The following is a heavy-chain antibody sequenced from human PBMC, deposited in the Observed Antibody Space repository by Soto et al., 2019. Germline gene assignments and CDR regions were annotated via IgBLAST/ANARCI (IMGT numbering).Heavy chain of an antibody. CDR2: IYWDNDR. D-gene: IGHD2-15*01. V-gene: IGHV2-5*02. J-gene: IGHJ5*01. CDR3: ALRVSYSVPWHAGWFDS. Sequence: QISLKESGPTLVEPTQTLTLTCSFSGFSLSNSGVGVGWLRHAPGKALECLGIIYWDNDRRYNPSRKDRLTITQDNPKHQVELTMTYVEPVDIGTYYCALRVSYSVPWHAGWFDSWGQGTPVTVS. CDR1: GFSLSNSGVG.